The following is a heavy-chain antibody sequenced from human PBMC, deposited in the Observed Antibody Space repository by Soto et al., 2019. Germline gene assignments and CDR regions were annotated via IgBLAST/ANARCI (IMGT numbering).Heavy chain of an antibody. CDR1: GGSISSYY. CDR3: ARETEWSGYFAY. V-gene: IGHV4-59*01. CDR2: IYYSGSS. Sequence: QVQLQESGPGLVKPSETLSLTCTVSGGSISSYYWSWIRQPPGKGLEWIGYIYYSGSSDYNPSLKSRVSIPVDTSKNQFSLKLTSVTAADTAVYYCARETEWSGYFAYWGQGTLVTVSS. J-gene: IGHJ4*02. D-gene: IGHD3-3*01.